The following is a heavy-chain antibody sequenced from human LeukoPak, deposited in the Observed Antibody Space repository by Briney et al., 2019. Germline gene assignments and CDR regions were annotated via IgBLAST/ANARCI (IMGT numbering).Heavy chain of an antibody. CDR3: ARGGYNHAFDI. CDR2: ISSSSSYI. CDR1: GFTLSSYA. J-gene: IGHJ3*02. Sequence: GGSLRLSCAASGFTLSSYAMSWVRQAPGKGLEWVSSISSSSSYIYYADSVKGRFTISRDNAKNTLYLQMNSLGAEDTAIYYCARGGYNHAFDIWGQGTVVTVSS. V-gene: IGHV3-21*01. D-gene: IGHD5-24*01.